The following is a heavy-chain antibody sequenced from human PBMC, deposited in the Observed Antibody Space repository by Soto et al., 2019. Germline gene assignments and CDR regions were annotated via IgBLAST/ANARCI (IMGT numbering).Heavy chain of an antibody. CDR2: IIPILGIA. D-gene: IGHD3-3*01. J-gene: IGHJ4*02. V-gene: IGHV1-69*04. CDR1: GGTFSSYT. Sequence: SVKVSCKASGGTFSSYTISWVRQAPGQGLEWMGRIIPILGIANYAQKFQGRVTITADKSTSTAYMELSSLRSEDTAVYYCARDRIRSSYDFWSGYFYFDYWGQGTLVTVSS. CDR3: ARDRIRSSYDFWSGYFYFDY.